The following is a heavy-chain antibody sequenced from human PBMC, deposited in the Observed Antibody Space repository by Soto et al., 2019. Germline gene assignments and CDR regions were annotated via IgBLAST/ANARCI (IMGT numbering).Heavy chain of an antibody. CDR2: INPSGGST. J-gene: IGHJ5*02. V-gene: IGHV1-46*01. CDR1: GYTFTSYY. D-gene: IGHD3-3*01. Sequence: ASVKVSCKASGYTFTSYYMHWVRQAPGQGLEWMGIINPSGGSTSYAQKFQGRVTMTRDTSTSTVYMELSSLRSEDTAVYYCARGPLTYYDFWSGYSSWFDPWGQGTLVTVS. CDR3: ARGPLTYYDFWSGYSSWFDP.